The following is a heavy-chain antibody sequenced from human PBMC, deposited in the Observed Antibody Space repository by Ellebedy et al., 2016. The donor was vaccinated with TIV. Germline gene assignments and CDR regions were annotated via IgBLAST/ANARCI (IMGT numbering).Heavy chain of an antibody. CDR1: GFSFSDYH. J-gene: IGHJ4*02. D-gene: IGHD6-13*01. CDR3: ARERSSSHSNLDY. Sequence: GESLKISCAASGFSFSDYHMDWVRQAPGKGLEWVGRIRHKRRDYTTEYAASVKGRFTISRDDSKNSLYLQMNSLRAEDTAVYYCARERSSSHSNLDYWGQGTLVTVSS. V-gene: IGHV3-72*01. CDR2: IRHKRRDYTT.